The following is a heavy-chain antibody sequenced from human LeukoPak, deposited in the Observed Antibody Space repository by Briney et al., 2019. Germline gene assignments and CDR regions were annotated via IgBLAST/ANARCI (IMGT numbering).Heavy chain of an antibody. CDR1: GVSISSSRYY. Sequence: SETLSLTCTVSGVSISSSRYYWYWIRQPPEKDLERIRNIKYGGSTYYNPSLKSRVTISVDTSKNQFSLKLSSVTAADTAVFYCARRIGGSAEIDYWGQGTLVTVSS. V-gene: IGHV4-39*01. CDR2: IKYGGST. D-gene: IGHD1-26*01. CDR3: ARRIGGSAEIDY. J-gene: IGHJ4*02.